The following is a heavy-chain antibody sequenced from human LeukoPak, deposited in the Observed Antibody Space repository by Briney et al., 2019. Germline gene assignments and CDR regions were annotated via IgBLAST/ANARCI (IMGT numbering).Heavy chain of an antibody. CDR2: IRSEADGGTV. J-gene: IGHJ4*02. CDR3: TTIPEGAHPPHY. V-gene: IGHV3-15*01. D-gene: IGHD3-16*01. CDR1: GFSFKKAG. Sequence: PGGSLRLSCEGSGFSFKKAGMSWVRQSPAKGLEWIARIRSEADGGTVEYAAVVKGRFTISRFDSEKTLYLEMNNLKPEDTAVYYCTTIPEGAHPPHYWAQGTLVTVSS.